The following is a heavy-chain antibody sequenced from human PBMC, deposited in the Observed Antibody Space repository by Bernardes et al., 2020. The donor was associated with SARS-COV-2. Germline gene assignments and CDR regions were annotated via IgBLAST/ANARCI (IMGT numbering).Heavy chain of an antibody. CDR1: GYNFNSYV. J-gene: IGHJ4*02. CDR3: ARVWSPPGIVVVINPLDY. Sequence: ASVKVSCKASGYNFNSYVIHWVRQAPGQSLEWMGWINAANGNTRNSQKFQGRITITTDTSASTVYMELNSLRSEDTALYYCARVWSPPGIVVVINPLDYWGQGTLVTVSS. V-gene: IGHV1-3*01. CDR2: INAANGNT. D-gene: IGHD3-22*01.